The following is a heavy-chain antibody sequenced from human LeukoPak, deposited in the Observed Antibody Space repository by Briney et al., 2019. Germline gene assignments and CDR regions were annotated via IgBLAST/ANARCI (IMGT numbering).Heavy chain of an antibody. D-gene: IGHD2-21*01. CDR2: ISGSGGST. CDR3: ATLRDGAYYSFYDVDV. V-gene: IGHV3-23*01. J-gene: IGHJ6*02. Sequence: PGGSLRLSCAASGFTFSSYAMSWVRQAPGKGLEWVSAISGSGGSTYYAYSVKGRFTNSRDNSQNTLFLQMKSLRAEDTAVYHCATLRDGAYYSFYDVDVWGQGTTVTVSS. CDR1: GFTFSSYA.